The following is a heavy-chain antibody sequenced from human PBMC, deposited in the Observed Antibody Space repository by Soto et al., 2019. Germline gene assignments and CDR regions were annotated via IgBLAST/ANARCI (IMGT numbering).Heavy chain of an antibody. Sequence: SETLSLTCTVSDGSISNFYWSWIRQPPGKGLEWIGYISSSGNTNYNPSLKSRVSISVDTSKNQFSLKLSSVTAADTAVYYCARAPLGDYSLDYYYYYGMDVWGQGTTVTVSS. CDR3: ARAPLGDYSLDYYYYYGMDV. CDR2: ISSSGNT. CDR1: DGSISNFY. J-gene: IGHJ6*02. V-gene: IGHV4-59*12. D-gene: IGHD4-17*01.